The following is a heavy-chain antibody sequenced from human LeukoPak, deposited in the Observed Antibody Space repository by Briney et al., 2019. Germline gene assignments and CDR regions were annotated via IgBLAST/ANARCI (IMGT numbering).Heavy chain of an antibody. D-gene: IGHD2-21*01. CDR1: GGSISTYY. CDR3: ARFSGLGYYYYGMDV. V-gene: IGHV4-59*01. J-gene: IGHJ6*02. CDR2: IYYGGST. Sequence: SETLSLTCTVSGGSISTYYWNWIRQPPGKGLEWIGYIYYGGSTNYNPSLKSRVSISVDTSKNQFSLKLSSVTAADTAVYYCARFSGLGYYYYGMDVWGQGTTVTVSS.